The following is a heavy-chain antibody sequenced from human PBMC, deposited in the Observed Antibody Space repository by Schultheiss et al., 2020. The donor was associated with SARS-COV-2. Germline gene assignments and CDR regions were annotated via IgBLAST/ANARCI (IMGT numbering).Heavy chain of an antibody. D-gene: IGHD3-3*01. J-gene: IGHJ5*02. CDR1: GGSISSGGYY. V-gene: IGHV4-31*03. Sequence: SETLSLTCTVSGGSISSGGYYWGWLRQLPGKGLEWIGYTYFGGSTYYNPSLTSRTSISVDTSKNQVSLKLSSVTAADTAVYYCARYYYDGTGDNWFDPWGQGILVTVSS. CDR2: TYFGGST. CDR3: ARYYYDGTGDNWFDP.